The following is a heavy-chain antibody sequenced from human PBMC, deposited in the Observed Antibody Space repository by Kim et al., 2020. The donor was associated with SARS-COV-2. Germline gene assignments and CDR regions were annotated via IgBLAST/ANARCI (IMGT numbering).Heavy chain of an antibody. CDR2: T. CDR3: ARVYTYGFDY. J-gene: IGHJ4*02. Sequence: TNYAYSVKERFTIYRDKSKNTLYLQMNSLRAEDAAVYYCARVYTYGFDYWGQGTLVAVSS. V-gene: IGHV3-23*01. D-gene: IGHD2-8*01.